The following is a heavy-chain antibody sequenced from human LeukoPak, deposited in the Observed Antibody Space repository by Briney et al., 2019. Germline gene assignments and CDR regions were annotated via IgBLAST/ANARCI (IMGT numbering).Heavy chain of an antibody. Sequence: SETLSLTCTVSGGSISNYYWSWIRQPPGKGLEWIGYIYYSGSTNYNPSLKSRVTISVDTSKNQFSLKLSSVTAADTAVYYCASPRYYYDSSGYGYWGQGTLVTVSS. CDR1: GGSISNYY. CDR3: ASPRYYYDSSGYGY. V-gene: IGHV4-59*08. CDR2: IYYSGST. D-gene: IGHD3-22*01. J-gene: IGHJ4*02.